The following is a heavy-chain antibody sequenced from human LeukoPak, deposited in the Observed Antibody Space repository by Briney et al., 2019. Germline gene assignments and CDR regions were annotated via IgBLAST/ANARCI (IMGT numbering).Heavy chain of an antibody. V-gene: IGHV3-30*18. CDR1: GFTFSNYG. CDR2: ISYDGSNK. Sequence: AGGSLRLSCTASGFTFSNYGMHWVRQAPGKGLEWVAVISYDGSNKYYADSVKGRFTISRDNSKNTLYLQMNSLRAEDTALYYCAEGHPGRAFDIWGQGTMVAVSS. CDR3: AEGHPGRAFDI. J-gene: IGHJ3*02.